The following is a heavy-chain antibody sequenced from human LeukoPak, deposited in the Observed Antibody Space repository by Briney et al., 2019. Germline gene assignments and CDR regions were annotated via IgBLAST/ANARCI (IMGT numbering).Heavy chain of an antibody. Sequence: TSQTLSLTCTVSGGSISSGSYYWSWIRQPAGKGLEWIGRIYTSGSTNYNPSLKSRVTISVDTSKNQFPLKLSSVTAADTAVYYCARVHYDILTGYYYYMDVWGKGTTVTVSS. J-gene: IGHJ6*03. CDR1: GGSISSGSYY. D-gene: IGHD3-9*01. CDR3: ARVHYDILTGYYYYMDV. V-gene: IGHV4-61*02. CDR2: IYTSGST.